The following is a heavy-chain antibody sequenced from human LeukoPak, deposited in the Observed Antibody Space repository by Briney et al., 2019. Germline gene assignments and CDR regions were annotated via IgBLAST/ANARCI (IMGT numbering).Heavy chain of an antibody. CDR2: TRNKANRYTT. CDR3: ARGGRCLPLDI. D-gene: IGHD1-26*01. J-gene: IGHJ3*02. CDR1: GFTFSDHY. Sequence: GGSLRLSCAASGFTFSDHYMDWVRQAPGKGREWVGRTRNKANRYTTEYAASVKGRFTISRDDSKNSLYLQINSLKTEDTAVYYCARGGRCLPLDIWGQGTMVTVSS. V-gene: IGHV3-72*01.